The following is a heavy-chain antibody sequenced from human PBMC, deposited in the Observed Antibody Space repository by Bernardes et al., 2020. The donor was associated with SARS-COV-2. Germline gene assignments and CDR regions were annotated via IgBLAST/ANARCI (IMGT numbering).Heavy chain of an antibody. CDR1: GGSISSSSYY. V-gene: IGHV4-39*01. Sequence: SETLSLTCTVSGGSISSSSYYWGWIRQPPGKGLEWIGSIYYSGSTYYNPSLKSRVTISVDTSKNQFSLKLSSVTAADTAVYYCARKDFDWLSPAGGYYGMDVWGQGTTVTVSS. D-gene: IGHD3-9*01. CDR3: ARKDFDWLSPAGGYYGMDV. J-gene: IGHJ6*02. CDR2: IYYSGST.